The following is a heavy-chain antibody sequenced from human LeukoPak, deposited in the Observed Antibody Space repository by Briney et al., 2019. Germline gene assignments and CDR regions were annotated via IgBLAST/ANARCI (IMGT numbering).Heavy chain of an antibody. V-gene: IGHV1-69*13. CDR1: GGTFSSYG. D-gene: IGHD3-16*01. J-gene: IGHJ3*02. CDR2: IIPIFGKA. CDR3: AREGGVGPTPAAFDI. Sequence: SVKVSCKASGGTFSSYGISWVRQAPGQGLEWMGGIIPIFGKADYAQKSQGRVTITADESTSIVYMELSSLRSEDTAVYYCAREGGVGPTPAAFDIWGQGTMVTVSS.